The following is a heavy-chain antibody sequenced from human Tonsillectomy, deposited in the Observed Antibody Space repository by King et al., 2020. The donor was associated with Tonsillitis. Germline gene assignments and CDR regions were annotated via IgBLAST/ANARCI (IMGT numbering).Heavy chain of an antibody. CDR3: AKVYSDDFWSGTDFDY. CDR1: GFTFSSYA. CDR2: ISGSGGST. J-gene: IGHJ4*02. Sequence: VQLVESGGGLVQPGGSLRLSCAASGFTFSSYAMSWVRQAPGEGLEWVSAISGSGGSTYYADSVKGRFTISRDNSKNTLYLQMNSLRAEDTAVYYCAKVYSDDFWSGTDFDYWGQGTLVTVSS. D-gene: IGHD3-3*01. V-gene: IGHV3-23*04.